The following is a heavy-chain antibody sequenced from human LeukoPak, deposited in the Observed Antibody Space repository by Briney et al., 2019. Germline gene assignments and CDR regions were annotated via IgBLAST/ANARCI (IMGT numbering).Heavy chain of an antibody. D-gene: IGHD6-13*01. CDR3: ARETYSSSWY. V-gene: IGHV3-7*01. J-gene: IGHJ4*02. CDR2: IKQDGSEK. Sequence: GGSLRLSCAVSGFTFSSYWMSWVRQAPGKGLEWVTNIKQDGSEKYYVDSVKGRFTISRDNAKNSLYLRMNSLRAEDTAVYYCARETYSSSWYWGQGTLVTVSS. CDR1: GFTFSSYW.